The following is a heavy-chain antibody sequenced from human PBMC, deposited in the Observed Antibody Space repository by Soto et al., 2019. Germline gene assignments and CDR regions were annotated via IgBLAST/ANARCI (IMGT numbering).Heavy chain of an antibody. J-gene: IGHJ4*02. CDR3: ARGPSHGAFDY. CDR1: GYTFIVYF. CDR2: INPKNGDT. V-gene: IGHV1-2*02. D-gene: IGHD5-18*01. Sequence: QVHLVQSGAEVKKPGASVKLSCKASGYTFIVYFLHWFRQAPGQGPEWVGWINPKNGDTKYAQNFQGRVTMTRDTSIDTAYMELSRLQSDDTTVYYCARGPSHGAFDYWGQGTLVTVSS.